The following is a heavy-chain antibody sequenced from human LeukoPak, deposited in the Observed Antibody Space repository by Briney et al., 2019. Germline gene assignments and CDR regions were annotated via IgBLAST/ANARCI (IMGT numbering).Heavy chain of an antibody. V-gene: IGHV3-48*01. CDR1: GFTFSTYS. Sequence: GRSLRLSCAASGFTFSTYSMNWVRQAPGKGLEWVSYISSSTRTIYYADSVKGRFTISRDNAKSSLYLQMNSLRAEDTAVYYCARDGNYDFWSGYLRNYMDVWGKGTTVTVSS. D-gene: IGHD3-3*01. J-gene: IGHJ6*03. CDR3: ARDGNYDFWSGYLRNYMDV. CDR2: ISSSTRTI.